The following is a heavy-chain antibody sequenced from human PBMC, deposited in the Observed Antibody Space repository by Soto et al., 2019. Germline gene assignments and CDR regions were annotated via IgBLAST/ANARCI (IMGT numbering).Heavy chain of an antibody. CDR3: ARVPQPLRIAAAGRSFDY. Sequence: GASVKVSCKASGYTFTSYYMHWVRQAPGQGLEWMGRISASNGNTNYAQKLQGRVTMTTDTSTSTAYMELRSLRSDDTAVYYCARVPQPLRIAAAGRSFDYWGQGTLVTVSS. CDR1: GYTFTSYY. V-gene: IGHV1-18*04. D-gene: IGHD6-13*01. CDR2: ISASNGNT. J-gene: IGHJ4*02.